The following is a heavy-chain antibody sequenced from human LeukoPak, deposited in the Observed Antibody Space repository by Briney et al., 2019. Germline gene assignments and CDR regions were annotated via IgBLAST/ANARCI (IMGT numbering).Heavy chain of an antibody. Sequence: PSETLSLTCAVYGGSFSGYYWSWLRQPPGKGLEWIGEINHSGSTNYNPSLKSRVTISVDTSKNQFSLKLSSVTAADTAVYYCARPKYSSSSYDAFDIWGQGTMVTVSS. J-gene: IGHJ3*02. CDR1: GGSFSGYY. D-gene: IGHD6-6*01. CDR2: INHSGST. CDR3: ARPKYSSSSYDAFDI. V-gene: IGHV4-34*01.